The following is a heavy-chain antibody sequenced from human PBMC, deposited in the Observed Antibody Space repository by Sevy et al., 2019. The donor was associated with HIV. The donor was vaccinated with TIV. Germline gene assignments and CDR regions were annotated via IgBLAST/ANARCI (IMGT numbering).Heavy chain of an antibody. D-gene: IGHD6-13*01. V-gene: IGHV4-61*01. CDR1: GGSVSSGSSY. Sequence: SETLSLTCTVSGGSVSSGSSYWSWIRQPPGKGLEWTAYIYYSGSTNYNPALKSPVTISVDTSKNQFYLKLTRVTAADTAVYFCARSSSSMEGSYHFDYWGQGTLITVSS. CDR2: IYYSGST. J-gene: IGHJ4*02. CDR3: ARSSSSMEGSYHFDY.